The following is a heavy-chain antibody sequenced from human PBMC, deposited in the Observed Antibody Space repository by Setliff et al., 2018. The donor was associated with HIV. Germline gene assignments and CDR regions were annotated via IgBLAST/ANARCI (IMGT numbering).Heavy chain of an antibody. CDR1: EYTFTNYY. Sequence: ASVKVSCKTSEYTFTNYYMHWVRQAPGQGLEWMGNINPHTGVTKYAEKFQGRVTMTRDTSINTIYMELSRLRSDDTAVYYCARDLRDGFEEWFSTLDDGMDVWGQGTTVTVSS. D-gene: IGHD3-3*01. J-gene: IGHJ6*02. CDR3: ARDLRDGFEEWFSTLDDGMDV. CDR2: INPHTGVT. V-gene: IGHV1-2*02.